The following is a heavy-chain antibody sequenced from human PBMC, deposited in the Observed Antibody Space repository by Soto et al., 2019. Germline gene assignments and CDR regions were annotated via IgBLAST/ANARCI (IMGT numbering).Heavy chain of an antibody. D-gene: IGHD6-19*01. CDR2: ITSDGAKT. CDR3: VSGTGYSRGPFDY. Sequence: PGGSLRLSCSASGFIFSSYGMHWVRQAPGKGLEYVSAITSDGAKTYYTDSVKGRFFISRDDSKNTLYLQMSSLGAEDTAVYYCVSGTGYSRGPFDYWGPGTLVTVSS. V-gene: IGHV3-64D*06. CDR1: GFIFSSYG. J-gene: IGHJ4*02.